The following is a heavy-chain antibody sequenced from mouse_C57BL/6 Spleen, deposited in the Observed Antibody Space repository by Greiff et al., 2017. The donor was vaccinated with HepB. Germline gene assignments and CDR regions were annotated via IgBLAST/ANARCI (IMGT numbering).Heavy chain of an antibody. CDR2: INPSSGYT. CDR1: GYTFTSYT. D-gene: IGHD1-1*01. V-gene: IGHV1-4*01. CDR3: ARSITTVNYAMDY. Sequence: VQLQQSGAELARPGASVKMSCKASGYTFTSYTMHWVKQRPGQGLEWIGYINPSSGYTKYNQKFKDKATLTADKSSSTAYMQLSSLTSEDSAVYDCARSITTVNYAMDYWGQGTSVTVSS. J-gene: IGHJ4*01.